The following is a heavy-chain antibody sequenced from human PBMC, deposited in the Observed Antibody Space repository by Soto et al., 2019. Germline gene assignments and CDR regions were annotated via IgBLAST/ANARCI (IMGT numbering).Heavy chain of an antibody. J-gene: IGHJ4*02. D-gene: IGHD2-15*01. CDR2: VYHNGGP. CDR1: DGFISSSNY. V-gene: IGHV4-4*02. Sequence: QVQLQESGPGLVKPSGTLSLTCAVSDGFISSSNYWSWVRQPPGKGLEWIGQVYHNGGPSYNPSLRSRVTMSIDKSKNQFSLNLSAATAADTAVYFCVRHGGRLFDYWGPGHLVTVSS. CDR3: VRHGGRLFDY.